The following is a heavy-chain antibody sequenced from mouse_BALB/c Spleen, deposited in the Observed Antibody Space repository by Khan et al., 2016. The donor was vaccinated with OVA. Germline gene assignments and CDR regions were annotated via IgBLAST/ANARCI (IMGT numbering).Heavy chain of an antibody. Sequence: EVELVASGGDLVKPGGSLKLSCAASGFTFSTYGMSWVRQTPDKRLEWVATISSGGSYTYYPDNVKGRFTISSNNARTTLFLQMRSLRSEDTDMYSCARRAYYDHSEGFAYWGQGTMVTVSA. CDR3: ARRAYYDHSEGFAY. D-gene: IGHD1-1*01. V-gene: IGHV5-6*01. CDR1: GFTFSTYG. J-gene: IGHJ3*01. CDR2: ISSGGSYT.